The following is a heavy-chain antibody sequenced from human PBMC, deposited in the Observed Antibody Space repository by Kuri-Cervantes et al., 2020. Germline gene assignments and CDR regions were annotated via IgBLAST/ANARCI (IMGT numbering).Heavy chain of an antibody. CDR1: GGSISSYY. D-gene: IGHD3-22*01. Sequence: SETLSLTCTVSGGSISSYYWGWIRQPPGKGPEWIGSIYYSGSTYYNPSLKSRVTISVDTSKNQFSLKLSSVTAADTAVYYSARQHPYYYDSSGYYRGDWFDPWGQGTLVTVSS. CDR2: IYYSGST. J-gene: IGHJ5*02. V-gene: IGHV4-39*01. CDR3: ARQHPYYYDSSGYYRGDWFDP.